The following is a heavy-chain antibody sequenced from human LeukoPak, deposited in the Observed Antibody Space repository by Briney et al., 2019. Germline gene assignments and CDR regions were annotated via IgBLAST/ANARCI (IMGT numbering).Heavy chain of an antibody. D-gene: IGHD6-19*01. CDR1: GFTFSSYG. J-gene: IGHJ5*02. Sequence: GGSLRLSCAASGFTFSSYGMHWVRQAPGKGLEWVAFIRYDGSNKYYADSVKGRFTISRDNSKNTLYLQMNSLRAEDTAVYYCANDQVAVAGTSYFNWFDPWGQGTLVTVSS. V-gene: IGHV3-30*02. CDR3: ANDQVAVAGTSYFNWFDP. CDR2: IRYDGSNK.